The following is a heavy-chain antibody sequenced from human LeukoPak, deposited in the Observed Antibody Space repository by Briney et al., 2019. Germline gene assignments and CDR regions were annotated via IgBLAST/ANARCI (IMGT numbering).Heavy chain of an antibody. D-gene: IGHD2/OR15-2a*01. CDR1: GSYW. CDR2: INSDGSWT. V-gene: IGHV3-74*01. CDR3: VSFYETY. J-gene: IGHJ4*02. Sequence: GGSLRLSCAASGSYWMHWVRQAPGKGLVWVSHINSDGSWTSYADSVKGRFTISKDNAKNTVYLQMNNLSAEDTAVYYCVSFYETYWGRGTLVTVSS.